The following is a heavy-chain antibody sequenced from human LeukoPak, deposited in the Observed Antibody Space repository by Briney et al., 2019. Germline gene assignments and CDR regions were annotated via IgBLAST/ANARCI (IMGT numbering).Heavy chain of an antibody. D-gene: IGHD3-10*01. CDR3: VTDLRAGNYYARGLSGL. V-gene: IGHV3-23*01. Sequence: GGSLRLSCAASGLLSNTYATSWVRQAPGKWREWVSCISSGGDYTYYADSVTGRFTISRDNPRNTLSLQMSSLKVDDTAVYYCVTDLRAGNYYARGLSGLWGRGTLVTVSS. CDR1: GLLSNTYA. J-gene: IGHJ4*02. CDR2: ISSGGDYT.